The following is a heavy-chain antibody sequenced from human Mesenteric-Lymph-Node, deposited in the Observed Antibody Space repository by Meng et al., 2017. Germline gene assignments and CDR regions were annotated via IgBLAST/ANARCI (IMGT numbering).Heavy chain of an antibody. V-gene: IGHV4-38-2*01. CDR1: GYSISSGYY. CDR3: AKSGRYCGRTPCYSYPNWLDP. J-gene: IGHJ5*02. CDR2: IYPCRST. D-gene: IGHD2-2*01. Sequence: SCAVSGYSISSGYYWCWIRQPPGKGLEWIWSIYPCRSTYYNPSFKSRVTISVDTSKNQFSLKLSSVTAADTAVYYCAKSGRYCGRTPCYSYPNWLDPWGQGTTVTVSS.